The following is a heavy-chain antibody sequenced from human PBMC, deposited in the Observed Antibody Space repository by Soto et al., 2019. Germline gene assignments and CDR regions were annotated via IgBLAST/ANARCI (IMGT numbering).Heavy chain of an antibody. CDR1: GFTFSSYS. V-gene: IGHV3-21*01. J-gene: IGHJ4*02. D-gene: IGHD5-18*01. CDR3: ARGGGYSYGFKFFY. Sequence: VGSLRLSCAASGFTFSSYSMNWVRQAPGKGLEWVSSISSSSSYIYYADSVKGRFTISRDNAKNSLYLQMNSLRAEDTAVYYCARGGGYSYGFKFFYWGQGTLVTVSS. CDR2: ISSSSSYI.